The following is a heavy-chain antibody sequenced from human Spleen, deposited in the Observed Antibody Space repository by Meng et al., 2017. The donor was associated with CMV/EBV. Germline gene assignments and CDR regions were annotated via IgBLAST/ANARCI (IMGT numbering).Heavy chain of an antibody. D-gene: IGHD3-9*01. J-gene: IGHJ6*02. V-gene: IGHV4-31*03. CDR3: AREANQGYDILTGGWDYYYYGTDV. Sequence: SETLSLTCTVSGGSISSGGYYWSSIRQHPGKGLEWIRYICYSGSTYFNPSLKSRLTISVDTSKNQFSLKLSSVTAADTAVYYCAREANQGYDILTGGWDYYYYGTDVWGQGTTVTVSS. CDR2: ICYSGST. CDR1: GGSISSGGYY.